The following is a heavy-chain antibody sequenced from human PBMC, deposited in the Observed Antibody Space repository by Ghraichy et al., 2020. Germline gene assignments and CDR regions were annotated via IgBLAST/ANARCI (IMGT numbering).Heavy chain of an antibody. D-gene: IGHD2-15*01. Sequence: SETLSLTCTVSGGSISSYYWSWIRQPPGKGLEWIGYIYYSGSTNYNPSLKSRVTISVDTSKNQFSLKLSSVTAADTAVFYCARVGYFSGGSCPHQFDYWGQGTLVTVSS. CDR2: IYYSGST. J-gene: IGHJ4*02. CDR1: GGSISSYY. V-gene: IGHV4-59*01. CDR3: ARVGYFSGGSCPHQFDY.